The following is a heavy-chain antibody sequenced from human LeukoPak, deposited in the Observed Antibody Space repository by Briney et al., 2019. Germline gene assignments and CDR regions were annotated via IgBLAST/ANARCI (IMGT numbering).Heavy chain of an antibody. D-gene: IGHD6-19*01. CDR1: GFTFRSYA. CDR2: ISGSGSST. V-gene: IGHV3-23*01. Sequence: HPGGSLRLSCAASGFTFRSYAMSWVRQAPGKGLEWVSAISGSGSSTYYADSVKGRFTISRDNSKNTLYLQMNSLRAEDTALYYCAKAGISVALHRFDYWGQGTLVTVSS. J-gene: IGHJ4*02. CDR3: AKAGISVALHRFDY.